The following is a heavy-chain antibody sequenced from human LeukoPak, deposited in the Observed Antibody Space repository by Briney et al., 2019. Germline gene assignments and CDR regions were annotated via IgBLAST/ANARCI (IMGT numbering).Heavy chain of an antibody. CDR1: GFTFSNYW. D-gene: IGHD3-16*02. J-gene: IGHJ4*02. CDR2: IKQDGSEK. V-gene: IGHV3-7*05. Sequence: PGGSMRLSCAASGFTFSNYWMSWVXQAXGKGLEWVANIKQDGSEKYYVDSVKGRFTISRDNAKSSLFLQLNSLRAEDTAVYYCARDSSPGYYDYVWGTYPRYWGQGTLVTVSS. CDR3: ARDSSPGYYDYVWGTYPRY.